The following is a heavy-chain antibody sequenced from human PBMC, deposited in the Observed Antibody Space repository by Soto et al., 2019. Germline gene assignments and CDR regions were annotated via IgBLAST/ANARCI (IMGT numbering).Heavy chain of an antibody. J-gene: IGHJ4*02. CDR2: ISGSGGSA. V-gene: IGHV3-23*01. CDR3: AKASDYDDILTGLH. D-gene: IGHD3-9*01. Sequence: EVQLLESGGGLVQPGGSLRISCAASGFTFSSYAMSWVRPAPGKGLECLSTISGSGGSAYYADSVKGRFTITRDNSKNTLHLQMNSLIAEDTAVYYCAKASDYDDILTGLHWGQGTLVTVAA. CDR1: GFTFSSYA.